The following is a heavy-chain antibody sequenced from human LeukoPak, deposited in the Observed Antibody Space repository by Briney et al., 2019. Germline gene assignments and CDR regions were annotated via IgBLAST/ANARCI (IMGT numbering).Heavy chain of an antibody. V-gene: IGHV3-30-3*01. CDR1: GFTFSIYP. J-gene: IGHJ4*02. CDR2: ISYDGSNK. D-gene: IGHD5-18*01. Sequence: GGSLRLSCAASGFTFSIYPMHWVRQAPGKGLEWVAVISYDGSNKYYADSVKGRFTISRGNSKNTLYLQMNSLRAEDTAVYYCARDNRIQLWFPYFDYWGQGTLVTVSS. CDR3: ARDNRIQLWFPYFDY.